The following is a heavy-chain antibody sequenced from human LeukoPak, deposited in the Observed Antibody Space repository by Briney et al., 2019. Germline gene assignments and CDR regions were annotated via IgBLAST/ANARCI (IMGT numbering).Heavy chain of an antibody. CDR1: GGTFSSYA. Sequence: VASVKVSCKASGGTFSSYAFSWVRQAPGQGLEWMGRIIPILGITNYAQKFQGRVTITADKSTSTAYMELSSLRSEDTAVYYCARPYDSSGYYPFHHWGQGTLVTVSS. CDR3: ARPYDSSGYYPFHH. D-gene: IGHD3-22*01. V-gene: IGHV1-69*04. J-gene: IGHJ1*01. CDR2: IIPILGIT.